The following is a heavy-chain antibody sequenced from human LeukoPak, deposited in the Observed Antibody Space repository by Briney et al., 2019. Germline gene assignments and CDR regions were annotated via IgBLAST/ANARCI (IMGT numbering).Heavy chain of an antibody. V-gene: IGHV4-39*01. CDR3: ARQYCSSTSCLGWFDP. D-gene: IGHD2-2*01. J-gene: IGHJ5*02. CDR2: IYYSGST. Sequence: SEALSLTCTVSGGSICSSSYYWGWIRQPPGKGLEWIGSIYYSGSTYYNPSLKSRVTISVDTSKNQFSLKLSSVTAADTAVYYCARQYCSSTSCLGWFDPWGQGTLVTVSS. CDR1: GGSICSSSYY.